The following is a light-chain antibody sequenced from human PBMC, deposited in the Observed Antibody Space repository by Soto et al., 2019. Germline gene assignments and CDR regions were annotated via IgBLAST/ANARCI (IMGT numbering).Light chain of an antibody. CDR2: EVS. CDR1: SSDVGGHDY. J-gene: IGLJ1*01. V-gene: IGLV2-14*01. CDR3: SSYTASNSFYV. Sequence: QSALTQPASVSGSPGQSITISCNGTSSDVGGHDYVSWYQQHPGKAPKLTIFEVSNRPSGVSNRFSGSKSGNTASLTISGLQAEDEADSYCSSYTASNSFYVFGSGTKVTVL.